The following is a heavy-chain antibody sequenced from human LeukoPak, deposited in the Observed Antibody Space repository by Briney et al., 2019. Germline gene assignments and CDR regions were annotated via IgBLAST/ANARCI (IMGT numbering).Heavy chain of an antibody. Sequence: SVKVSCKASGYTFTGYYMHWVRQAPGQGLEWMGWINPNSGGTHYAQKCHGRVTTTRDTSISTAYMKLNRLRSDETAVYYCAREGKAACRRYNWYDPWGQGTLVTVSS. CDR1: GYTFTGYY. D-gene: IGHD2-15*01. V-gene: IGHV1-2*02. CDR2: INPNSGGT. J-gene: IGHJ5*02. CDR3: AREGKAACRRYNWYDP.